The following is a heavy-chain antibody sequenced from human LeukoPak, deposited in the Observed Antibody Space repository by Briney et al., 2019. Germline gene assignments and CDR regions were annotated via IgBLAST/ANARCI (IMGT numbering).Heavy chain of an antibody. CDR2: ISSSSSYI. Sequence: GGSLRVSCAASGLTFSSYSMSWVRQAPGKGLEWVSSISSSSSYIYYADSVKGRFTISRDNAKNSLYLQMNSLRAEDTAVYYCARMSIAARSGFDYWGQGTLVTVSS. CDR1: GLTFSSYS. J-gene: IGHJ4*02. V-gene: IGHV3-21*01. CDR3: ARMSIAARSGFDY. D-gene: IGHD6-6*01.